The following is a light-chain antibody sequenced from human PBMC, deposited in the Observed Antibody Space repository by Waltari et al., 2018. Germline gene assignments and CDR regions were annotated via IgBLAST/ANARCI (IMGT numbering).Light chain of an antibody. Sequence: EFVLTQSPATLSLSPGERATLSFRASQSVRGYLAWYQPKPGQAPRLLIYDTSNRATGIPARFSGSGSGTDFTLTISSLEPEDFAVYYCQHRGHWPPDATFGPGTKVDIK. CDR1: QSVRGY. J-gene: IGKJ3*01. CDR2: DTS. V-gene: IGKV3-11*01. CDR3: QHRGHWPPDAT.